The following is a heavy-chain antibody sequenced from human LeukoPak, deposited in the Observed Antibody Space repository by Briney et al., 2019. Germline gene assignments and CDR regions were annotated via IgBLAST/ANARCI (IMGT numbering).Heavy chain of an antibody. V-gene: IGHV4-34*01. D-gene: IGHD3-10*01. CDR2: INHSGST. Sequence: SETLSLTCAVYGGSFSGYYWSWTRQPPGKGLEWIGEINHSGSTNYNPSLKSRVTISVDTSKNQFSLKLSSVTAADTAVYYCARGNAMVRGVITSRFFDYWGQGTLVTVSS. J-gene: IGHJ4*02. CDR1: GGSFSGYY. CDR3: ARGNAMVRGVITSRFFDY.